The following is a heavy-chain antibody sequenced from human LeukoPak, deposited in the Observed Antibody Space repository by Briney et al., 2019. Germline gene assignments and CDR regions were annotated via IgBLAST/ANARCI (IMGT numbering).Heavy chain of an antibody. V-gene: IGHV4-4*07. CDR3: ARDGSAGRLDP. J-gene: IGHJ5*02. CDR2: IYTSGST. CDR1: GGSITSYY. D-gene: IGHD3-10*01. Sequence: SETLSLTCTVPGGSITSYYWSWIRQPAGKGLEWIGRIYTSGSTNYNPSLKSRVTMSVDTSKNQFSLKLSSVTAADTAVYYCARDGSAGRLDPWGQGTLVTVSS.